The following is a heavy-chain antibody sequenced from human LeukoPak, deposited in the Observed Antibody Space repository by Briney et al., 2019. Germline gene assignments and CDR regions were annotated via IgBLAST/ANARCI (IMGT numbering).Heavy chain of an antibody. V-gene: IGHV1-69*13. Sequence: SVKVSCKASGGTFSSYAISWVRQAPGQGLEWMGGIIPIFGTANYAQKFQGRLTITADESTSTAYMELSSLRSEDTAVYYCANRNGGIVGAPSWFDPWGQGTLVTVSS. D-gene: IGHD1-26*01. J-gene: IGHJ5*02. CDR3: ANRNGGIVGAPSWFDP. CDR1: GGTFSSYA. CDR2: IIPIFGTA.